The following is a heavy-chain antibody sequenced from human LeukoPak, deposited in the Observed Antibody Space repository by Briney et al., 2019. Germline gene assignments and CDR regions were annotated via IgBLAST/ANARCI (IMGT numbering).Heavy chain of an antibody. V-gene: IGHV3-15*01. CDR2: IKSKTDGGTT. J-gene: IGHJ4*02. Sequence: GGSLRLSCAASGFSFSNAWMSWVRQAPGKGLEWVGRIKSKTDGGTTDYAVPVKGRFTILRDDSKNTLYVQMNSLKTEDTAVYYCTTELLGLGDWGQGTLVTVSS. D-gene: IGHD3-16*01. CDR1: GFSFSNAW. CDR3: TTELLGLGD.